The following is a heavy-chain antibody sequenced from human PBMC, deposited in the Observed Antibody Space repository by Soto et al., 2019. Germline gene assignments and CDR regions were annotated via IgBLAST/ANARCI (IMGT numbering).Heavy chain of an antibody. Sequence: GASVKVSCKASGYTFTRYAIHWLRQAPGQRLEWMGWINGGAGDTRYSQNFQGRVSFTRDTATNTAFMDLSSLNSEDTAVYYCARSPSRMAAETQLDPWGQGSLVTVSS. CDR1: GYTFTRYA. J-gene: IGHJ5*02. V-gene: IGHV1-3*01. D-gene: IGHD5-18*01. CDR2: INGGAGDT. CDR3: ARSPSRMAAETQLDP.